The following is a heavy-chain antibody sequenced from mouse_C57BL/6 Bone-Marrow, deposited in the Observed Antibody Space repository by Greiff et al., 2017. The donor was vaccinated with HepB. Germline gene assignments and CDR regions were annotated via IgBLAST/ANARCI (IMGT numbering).Heavy chain of an antibody. CDR1: GFTFSDYY. V-gene: IGHV5-12*01. CDR3: ARHRSTHMDD. J-gene: IGHJ4*01. Sequence: EVQLVESGGGLVQPGGSLKLSCAASGFTFSDYYMYWVRQTPEKRLEWVAYISNGGGSTYYPDTVKGRFTISRDNAKNTLYLQMSRLKSEDTAMYYCARHRSTHMDDWGQGTSVTVSS. CDR2: ISNGGGST. D-gene: IGHD2-1*01.